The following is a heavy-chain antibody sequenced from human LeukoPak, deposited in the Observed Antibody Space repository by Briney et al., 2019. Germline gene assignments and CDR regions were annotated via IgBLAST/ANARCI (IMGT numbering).Heavy chain of an antibody. D-gene: IGHD3-10*01. J-gene: IGHJ4*02. CDR1: GFTFITSS. CDR2: ISSSSTYI. Sequence: PGGSLRLSCAASGFTFITSSMSWVRQAPGKGLEWVSSISSSSTYIYYADSLKGRFTISRDNAKSSLYLQLSSLRVEDTAVYYCARDAYASGSHDYWGQGTLVTVSS. V-gene: IGHV3-21*01. CDR3: ARDAYASGSHDY.